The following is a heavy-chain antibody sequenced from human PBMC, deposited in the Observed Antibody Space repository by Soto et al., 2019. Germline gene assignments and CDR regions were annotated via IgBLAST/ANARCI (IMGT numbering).Heavy chain of an antibody. CDR3: AKAVGPLAPSSRVFDC. D-gene: IGHD1-26*01. CDR2: ISGGGDSI. CDR1: GFTFSNSA. J-gene: IGHJ4*02. Sequence: EVQVLESGGGLVQPGGSLRLSCAGSGFTFSNSAMNWVRQVPGKELEWVSIISGGGDSIYYADSVKGRFSISRDNSKNIVYLQMSSLRADDTAVYFCAKAVGPLAPSSRVFDCWGQGTLVTFSS. V-gene: IGHV3-23*01.